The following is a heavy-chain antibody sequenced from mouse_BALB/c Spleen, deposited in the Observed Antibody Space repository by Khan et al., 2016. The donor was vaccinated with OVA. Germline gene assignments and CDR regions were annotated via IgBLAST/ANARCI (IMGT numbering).Heavy chain of an antibody. CDR3: ARTARIEY. CDR1: GYSITSGYG. J-gene: IGHJ2*01. V-gene: IGHV3-2*02. D-gene: IGHD1-2*01. Sequence: EVQLQESGPGLVKPSQSLSLTCTVTGYSITSGYGWNWIRQFPGNLLEWMGYISYSGSTNYTPSLNSRISITRDTSKNQFFLQLNSVTTEDTATYYCARTARIEYWGQGTTLTVSS. CDR2: ISYSGST.